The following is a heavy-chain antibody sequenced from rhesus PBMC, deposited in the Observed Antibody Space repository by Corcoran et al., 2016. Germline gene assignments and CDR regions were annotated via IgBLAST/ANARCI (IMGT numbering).Heavy chain of an antibody. CDR1: GYTFSDYY. V-gene: IGHV1-138*01. J-gene: IGHJ4*01. D-gene: IGHD4-29*01. CDR2: INPNTGGH. CDR3: ARRRVATVAATY. Sequence: QVQLVQSGAEVKKPGSSVKVSCKAFGYTFSDYYMHWVRQAPGQGLEWGENINPNTGGHNFAQKFRCKVSLTGDPSTSPAYMELGSLRSEDTAVYYCARRRVATVAATYWGQGVLVTVSS.